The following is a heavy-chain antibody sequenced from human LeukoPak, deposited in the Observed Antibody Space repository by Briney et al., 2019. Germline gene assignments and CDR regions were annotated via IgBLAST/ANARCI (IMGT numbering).Heavy chain of an antibody. CDR2: IIPIFGTA. V-gene: IGHV1-69*06. CDR3: AREGDRDFWSGYSRYYYYMDV. Sequence: ASVKVSCKASGGTFSNYAISWVRQAPGQGLEWMGGIIPIFGTANYAQKFQGRVTITADKSTSTAYMELSSLRSEDTAVYYCAREGDRDFWSGYSRYYYYMDVWGKGTTVTVSS. CDR1: GGTFSNYA. D-gene: IGHD3-3*01. J-gene: IGHJ6*03.